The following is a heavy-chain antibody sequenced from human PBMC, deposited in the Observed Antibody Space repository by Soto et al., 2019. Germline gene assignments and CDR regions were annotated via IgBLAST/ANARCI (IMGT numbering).Heavy chain of an antibody. CDR3: ASINVVVVAATTPYYYYYMDV. CDR2: ISSSGSTI. V-gene: IGHV3-11*01. Sequence: GGSLRLSCAASGFTFSDYYMSWIRQAPGKGLEWVSYISSSGSTIYYADSVKGRFTISRDNAKNSLYLQMNSLRAEDTAVYYCASINVVVVAATTPYYYYYMDVWGKGTTVTVSS. D-gene: IGHD2-15*01. CDR1: GFTFSDYY. J-gene: IGHJ6*03.